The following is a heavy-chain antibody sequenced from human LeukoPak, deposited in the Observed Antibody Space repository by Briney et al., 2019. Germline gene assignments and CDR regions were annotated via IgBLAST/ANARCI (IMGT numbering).Heavy chain of an antibody. CDR2: IIPIFGTA. J-gene: IGHJ4*02. D-gene: IGHD5-18*01. Sequence: SVKVSCKXSGGTFSSYAISWVRQAPGQGLEWMGRIIPIFGTANYAQKFQGRVTITTDESTSTAYMELSSLRSEDTAVYYCARGGDTAMVTPFDYWGQGTLVTVSS. V-gene: IGHV1-69*05. CDR3: ARGGDTAMVTPFDY. CDR1: GGTFSSYA.